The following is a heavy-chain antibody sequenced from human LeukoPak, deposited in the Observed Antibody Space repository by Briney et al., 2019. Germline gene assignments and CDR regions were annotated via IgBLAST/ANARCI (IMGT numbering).Heavy chain of an antibody. Sequence: SETLSLTCTVSGGSISSGGYYWTWIRQPPGEGLEWIGYIYYTGSVDYNASLKSRLTISLDTSKNRFSLKLNSVTAADTAVYYCARDHSYYFGSQTSTLDVWGQGTAVTVSS. D-gene: IGHD3-10*01. V-gene: IGHV4-31*03. CDR2: IYYTGSV. CDR3: ARDHSYYFGSQTSTLDV. CDR1: GGSISSGGYY. J-gene: IGHJ6*02.